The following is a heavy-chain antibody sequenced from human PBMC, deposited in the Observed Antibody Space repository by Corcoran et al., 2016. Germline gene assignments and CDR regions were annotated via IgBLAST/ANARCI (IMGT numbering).Heavy chain of an antibody. J-gene: IGHJ4*02. D-gene: IGHD3-22*01. CDR1: GFTFSSYG. Sequence: QVQLVESGGGVVQPGRSLRLSCAASGFTFSSYGMHWVRQAPGKGLEWVAVISYDGSNKYYADSVKGRFTISRDNSKNTLYLQMNSLRAEDTAVYYCAKSGASYYDSSGYDHWGQGTLVTVSS. CDR3: AKSGASYYDSSGYDH. CDR2: ISYDGSNK. V-gene: IGHV3-30*18.